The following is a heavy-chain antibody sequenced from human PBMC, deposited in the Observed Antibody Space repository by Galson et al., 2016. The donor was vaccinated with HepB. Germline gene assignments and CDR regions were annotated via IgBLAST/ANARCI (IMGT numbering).Heavy chain of an antibody. D-gene: IGHD1-1*01. CDR2: VAYPGSS. V-gene: IGHV4-39*01. CDR3: SRHNAEWTVQPSVPGPYFDY. J-gene: IGHJ4*02. Sequence: ETLSLTCTVSHASISSRSYYWGWIRQSPGKGLEWIGSVAYPGSSYSNPSLTRRPTISVNTSKNQVSLRLTSVAAPDSACYYCSRHNAEWTVQPSVPGPYFDYWGQGTLVNVSP. CDR1: HASISSRSYY.